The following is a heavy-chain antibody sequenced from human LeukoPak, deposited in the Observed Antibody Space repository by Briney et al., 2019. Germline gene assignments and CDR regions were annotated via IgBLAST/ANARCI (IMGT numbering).Heavy chain of an antibody. V-gene: IGHV1-18*01. J-gene: IGHJ3*02. CDR3: ARDSVTTVTPDAFDI. D-gene: IGHD4-17*01. CDR1: GYTFTSYG. CDR2: ISAYNGNT. Sequence: ASVKVSCKASGYTFTSYGISWVRQAPGQGLEWMGWISAYNGNTNYAQKLQGRVIMTTDTSTSTAYMELRSLRSDDTAVYYCARDSVTTVTPDAFDIWGQGTMVTASS.